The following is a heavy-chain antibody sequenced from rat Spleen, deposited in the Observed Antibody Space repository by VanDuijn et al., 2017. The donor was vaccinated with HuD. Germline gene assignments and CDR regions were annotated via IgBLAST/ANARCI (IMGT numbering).Heavy chain of an antibody. D-gene: IGHD1-7*01. V-gene: IGHV5-31*01. Sequence: EVQLVESGGGLVQPGRSLKLSCVASGFTFNNHWMSWIRQAPGKGLEWVASISPGGGSAYYRESVKGRFTISRDDAKSTLYLQMDSLRSEDTASYYCASSYYGYTYFDYWGQGVMVTVSS. CDR2: ISPGGGSA. CDR3: ASSYYGYTYFDY. J-gene: IGHJ2*01. CDR1: GFTFNNHW.